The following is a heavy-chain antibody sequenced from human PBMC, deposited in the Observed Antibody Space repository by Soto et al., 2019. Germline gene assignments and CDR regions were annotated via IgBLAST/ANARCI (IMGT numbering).Heavy chain of an antibody. Sequence: ASVKVSCKASGYTFTGCYMHWVRQAPGQGLEWMGWINPNSGGTNYAQKFQGWVTMTRDTSISTAYMELSRLRSDDTAVYYCARDLSYYGSGSYYSGYYYGMDVWGQGTTVTVSS. CDR1: GYTFTGCY. CDR3: ARDLSYYGSGSYYSGYYYGMDV. D-gene: IGHD3-10*01. J-gene: IGHJ6*02. CDR2: INPNSGGT. V-gene: IGHV1-2*04.